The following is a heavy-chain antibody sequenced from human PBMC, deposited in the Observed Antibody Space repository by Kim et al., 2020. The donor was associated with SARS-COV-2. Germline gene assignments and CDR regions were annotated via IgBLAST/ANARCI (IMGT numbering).Heavy chain of an antibody. V-gene: IGHV3-74*01. CDR2: INTDGAIK. CDR3: TKDIQRAFDI. J-gene: IGHJ3*02. CDR1: GFTFSSRW. D-gene: IGHD2-21*01. Sequence: GGSLRLSCTTSGFTFSSRWMHWVRQAPGKGLEWVSTINTDGAIKRYADSMKGRITISRDNAENTMYLQVSSLRAEDTAIYHCTKDIQRAFDIWGQGTMVT.